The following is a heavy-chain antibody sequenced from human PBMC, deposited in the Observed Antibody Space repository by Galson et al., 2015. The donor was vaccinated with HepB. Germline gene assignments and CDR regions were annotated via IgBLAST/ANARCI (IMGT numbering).Heavy chain of an antibody. J-gene: IGHJ5*02. CDR3: ARDPSAWEVPQDL. CDR2: VNPDGSDT. Sequence: SLRLSCAASGFSFNSYWMHWVRQGPGKGPVWVSRVNPDGSDTSYADSVKGRFTISRDNAKNTLYLQMNGLRVEDTAVYYCARDPSAWEVPQDLWGQGTLVTVSS. V-gene: IGHV3-74*01. CDR1: GFSFNSYW. D-gene: IGHD1-26*01.